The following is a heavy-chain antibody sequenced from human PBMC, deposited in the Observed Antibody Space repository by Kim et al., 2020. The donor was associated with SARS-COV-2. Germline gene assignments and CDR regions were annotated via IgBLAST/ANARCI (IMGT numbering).Heavy chain of an antibody. Sequence: GGSLRLSCAASGFTFSDYYMSWIRQAPGKGLEWVSYISSSSSYTNYADSVKGRFTISRDNAKNSLYLQMNSLRAEDTAVYYCARAENYYDSSGYYYYFDYWGQGTLVTVSS. D-gene: IGHD3-22*01. CDR3: ARAENYYDSSGYYYYFDY. CDR1: GFTFSDYY. V-gene: IGHV3-11*06. CDR2: ISSSSSYT. J-gene: IGHJ4*02.